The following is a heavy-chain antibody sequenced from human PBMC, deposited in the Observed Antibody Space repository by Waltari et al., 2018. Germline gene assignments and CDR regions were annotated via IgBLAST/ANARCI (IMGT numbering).Heavy chain of an antibody. D-gene: IGHD6-19*01. J-gene: IGHJ4*02. CDR3: ASQIRYNSGWIPLDY. CDR1: GFTYSNHW. V-gene: IGHV3-7*01. Sequence: EVQLVESGGGLVQPGGSLRLSCVGSGFTYSNHWMTWCGKVPGKGREGGDTMRKDGGFKYYWYSVKGRFTISRDNARNSLFLQMSSLRVEDTAIYYCASQIRYNSGWIPLDYWGQGTLVTVSS. CDR2: MRKDGGFK.